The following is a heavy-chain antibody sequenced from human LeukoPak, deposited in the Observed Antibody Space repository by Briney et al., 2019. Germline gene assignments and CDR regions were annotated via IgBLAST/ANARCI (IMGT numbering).Heavy chain of an antibody. CDR3: ATSMYSGSYSRVPYAFDI. J-gene: IGHJ3*02. CDR1: GYTFTSYG. D-gene: IGHD1-26*01. CDR2: ISAYNGNT. V-gene: IGHV1-18*01. Sequence: ASVKVSCKASGYTFTSYGISWVRQAPGQGLEWMGWISAYNGNTNYAQKFQGRVTMTTDTSTNTAYMELRSLRSDDTAVYYCATSMYSGSYSRVPYAFDIWGQGTMVTVSS.